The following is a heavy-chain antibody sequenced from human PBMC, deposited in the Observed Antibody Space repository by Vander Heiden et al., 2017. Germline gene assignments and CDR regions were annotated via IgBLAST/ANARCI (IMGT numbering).Heavy chain of an antibody. CDR1: GFTFSSYW. CDR3: ARFPADYGGYYYYYGMDV. V-gene: IGHV3-7*01. D-gene: IGHD4-17*01. Sequence: EVPLVESGGGLVQPGGSLRLSCAASGFTFSSYWMSWVRQDPGKGLEWVANIKQDGSEKYYVDSVKGRFTISRDNAKNSLYLQMNSLRAEDTAVYYCARFPADYGGYYYYYGMDVWGQGTTVTVSS. CDR2: IKQDGSEK. J-gene: IGHJ6*02.